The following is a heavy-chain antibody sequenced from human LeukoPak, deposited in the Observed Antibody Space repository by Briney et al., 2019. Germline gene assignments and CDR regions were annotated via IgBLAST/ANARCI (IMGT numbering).Heavy chain of an antibody. CDR3: ASDRIWFGESTNEY. V-gene: IGHV4-4*02. CDR2: IYHSGTT. D-gene: IGHD3-10*01. Sequence: SGTLSLTCAVSGGSISSSNWWSWVRQPPGKGLEWIGEIYHSGTTNYTPSLKSRVTISVDKSKNQFSLNLNSVTAADTAFYYCASDRIWFGESTNEYWGQGTLVTVSS. J-gene: IGHJ4*02. CDR1: GGSISSSNW.